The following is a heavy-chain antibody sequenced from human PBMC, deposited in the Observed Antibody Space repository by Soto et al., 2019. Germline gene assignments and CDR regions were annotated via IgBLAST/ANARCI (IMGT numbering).Heavy chain of an antibody. CDR1: GFIFSSYL. J-gene: IGHJ4*02. D-gene: IGHD3-10*01. CDR2: ISGDGRTT. Sequence: EVQLVESAEGFVQPGGSLRVSCAASGFIFSSYLLHWVRQAPGKGLEYVSTISGDGRTTYYAGSVKGRFSISRDNSRNTLYLHMGSLRPYDMAVYYCVRSAGGSRTNPFDYWGQGILVTVSS. V-gene: IGHV3-64*02. CDR3: VRSAGGSRTNPFDY.